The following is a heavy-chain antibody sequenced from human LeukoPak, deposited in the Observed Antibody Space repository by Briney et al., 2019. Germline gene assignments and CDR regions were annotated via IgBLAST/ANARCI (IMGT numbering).Heavy chain of an antibody. CDR1: GFTFSSYW. Sequence: GGSLRLSCAASGFTFSSYWMSWVRQAPGKGLEWVANIKRDGSEEYYVDSVKGRFTISRDNAKNSLYLQMNSLRAEDTAVYYCARIRNRVAGTGANDYWGQGTLVTVSS. J-gene: IGHJ4*02. CDR3: ARIRNRVAGTGANDY. V-gene: IGHV3-7*03. D-gene: IGHD6-19*01. CDR2: IKRDGSEE.